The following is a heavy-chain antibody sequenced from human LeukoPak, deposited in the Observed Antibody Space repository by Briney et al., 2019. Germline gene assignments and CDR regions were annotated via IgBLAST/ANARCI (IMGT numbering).Heavy chain of an antibody. V-gene: IGHV1-8*01. Sequence: ASVKVSCKASGYTFTSYDTNWVRQATGQGLEWMGWMNPNSGNTGYAQKFQGRVTMTRNTSISTAYMELSSLRSEDTAVYYCATSSGRITIFGVVSKYYYYGMDVWGQGTTVTVSS. CDR3: ATSSGRITIFGVVSKYYYYGMDV. D-gene: IGHD3-3*01. CDR2: MNPNSGNT. CDR1: GYTFTSYD. J-gene: IGHJ6*02.